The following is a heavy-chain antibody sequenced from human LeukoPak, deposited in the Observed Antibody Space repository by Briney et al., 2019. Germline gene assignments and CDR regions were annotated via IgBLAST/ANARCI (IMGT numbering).Heavy chain of an antibody. CDR2: IYSGGST. Sequence: GGSLRLSCAASGFTFSSNYMSWVRQAPGKGLEWVSVIYSGGSTYYADSVKGRFTISRNNSKNTLYLQMNSLRAEDTAVYYCAKQMATKLTALDYWGQGTLVTVSS. CDR1: GFTFSSNY. V-gene: IGHV3-66*04. D-gene: IGHD5-24*01. J-gene: IGHJ4*02. CDR3: AKQMATKLTALDY.